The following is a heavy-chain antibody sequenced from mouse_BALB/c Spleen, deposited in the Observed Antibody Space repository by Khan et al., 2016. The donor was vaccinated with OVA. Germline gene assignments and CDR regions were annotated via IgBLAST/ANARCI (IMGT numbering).Heavy chain of an antibody. CDR2: INPSIGYT. Sequence: VQLQESGAELAKPGASVTMSCKASGYTFANYCILWVKQRPGQGLEWIGYINPSIGYTENNQNFKDKATLTADKSSSTAYMQLSSLTSEDSAVYYCERRGRRWDFDYWGQGTTLTVSS. D-gene: IGHD1-1*01. V-gene: IGHV1-7*01. CDR3: ERRGRRWDFDY. J-gene: IGHJ2*01. CDR1: GYTFANYC.